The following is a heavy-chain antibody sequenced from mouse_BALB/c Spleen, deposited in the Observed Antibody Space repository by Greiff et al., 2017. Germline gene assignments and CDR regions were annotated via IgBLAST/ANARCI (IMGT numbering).Heavy chain of an antibody. CDR1: GYTFTSYW. J-gene: IGHJ4*01. D-gene: IGHD5-5*01. CDR2: INPSTGYT. Sequence: VQLQQSGAELAKPGASVKMSCKASGYTFTSYWMHWVKQRPGQGLEWIGYINPSTGYTEYNQKFKDKATLTADKSSSTAYMQLSSLTSEDSAVYYCARSYLYAMDYWGQGTSVTVSS. V-gene: IGHV1-7*01. CDR3: ARSYLYAMDY.